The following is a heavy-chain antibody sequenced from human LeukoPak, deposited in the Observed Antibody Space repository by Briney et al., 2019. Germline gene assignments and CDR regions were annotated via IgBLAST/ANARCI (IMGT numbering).Heavy chain of an antibody. V-gene: IGHV3-23*01. Sequence: GGSLRLSCVASGFTFSTYAMTWVRQAPGKGLEWVSRISDSGGSTDYADSVKGRFTISRDNSKNTLYLQMNSLRGDDTAVYYCASQVVSAARADYWGQGTLVTVSS. CDR3: ASQVVSAARADY. CDR1: GFTFSTYA. CDR2: ISDSGGST. J-gene: IGHJ4*02. D-gene: IGHD2-2*01.